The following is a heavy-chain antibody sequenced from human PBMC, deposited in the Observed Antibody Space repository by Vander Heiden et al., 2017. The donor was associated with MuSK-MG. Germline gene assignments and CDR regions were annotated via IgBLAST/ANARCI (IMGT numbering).Heavy chain of an antibody. Sequence: QVQLVQFGAEVKKPGASVKVSCKASGYTFTDSDTSWVRQAPGQGLEWMGWISVYNGDTNYAQNFQDRVTMTTDTSTSTAYMDLRSLRSDETAVYYCVRYCGNPTCQAPYNWFDPWGQGTLVTVSS. CDR2: ISVYNGDT. CDR1: GYTFTDSD. J-gene: IGHJ5*02. V-gene: IGHV1-18*01. CDR3: VRYCGNPTCQAPYNWFDP. D-gene: IGHD2-2*01.